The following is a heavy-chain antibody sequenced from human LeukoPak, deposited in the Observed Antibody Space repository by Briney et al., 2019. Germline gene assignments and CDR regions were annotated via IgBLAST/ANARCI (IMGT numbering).Heavy chain of an antibody. Sequence: PGGSLRLSCAASGFTFSSYSMNWVRQAPGKGLEWVSSISSSSSYIYYADSVKGRFTISRDNAKNSLYLQMNSLRSEDTAVYYCARLVLEVPIGYCSSTSCPNWFDPWGQGTLVTVSS. V-gene: IGHV3-21*04. CDR1: GFTFSSYS. J-gene: IGHJ5*02. CDR2: ISSSSSYI. CDR3: ARLVLEVPIGYCSSTSCPNWFDP. D-gene: IGHD2-2*01.